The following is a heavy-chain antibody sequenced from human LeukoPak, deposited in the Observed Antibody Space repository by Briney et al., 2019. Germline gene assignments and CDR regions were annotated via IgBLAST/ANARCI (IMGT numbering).Heavy chain of an antibody. J-gene: IGHJ4*02. CDR2: IYTSGST. D-gene: IGHD5-18*01. V-gene: IGHV4-4*07. Sequence: SETLSLTCTVSGGTISSYYWNWIRQPPGKGLEWIGRIYTSGSTNYNPSLKSRVSMSVDTSKNQFSLKLSSVTAEDTAIYYCARDSDSYGPDFDYWGQGALVTVSS. CDR3: ARDSDSYGPDFDY. CDR1: GGTISSYY.